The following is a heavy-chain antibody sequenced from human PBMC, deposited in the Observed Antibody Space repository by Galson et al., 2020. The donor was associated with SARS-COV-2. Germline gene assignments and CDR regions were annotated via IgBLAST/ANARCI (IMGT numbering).Heavy chain of an antibody. V-gene: IGHV1-2*06. Sequence: ASVKVSCRASGYTFTYLYIHWVRQAPGQGLEWLGRFNPGSGVINYAQRFQGRITMTGDTSNSTAYMELTSLTIDDTAVYYCAREGDGLSSEFDCWGQGTLVTVSS. J-gene: IGHJ4*02. CDR3: AREGDGLSSEFDC. D-gene: IGHD2-21*02. CDR2: FNPGSGVI. CDR1: GYTFTYLY.